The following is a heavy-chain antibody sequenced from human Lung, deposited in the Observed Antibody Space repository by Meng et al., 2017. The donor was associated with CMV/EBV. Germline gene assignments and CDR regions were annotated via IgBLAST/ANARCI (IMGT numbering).Heavy chain of an antibody. Sequence: LRLSCTVSGDSVGSGAYYWSWIRQPPGNGLEWIGYTYSTRGIFYNPSLKSRLIISLDTSKNQFSLQLKSVTAADAAVYYCARMVTGGYYFDYWGQGPLVTVSS. CDR2: TYSTRGI. D-gene: IGHD2-21*02. J-gene: IGHJ4*01. CDR1: GDSVGSGAYY. V-gene: IGHV4-30-4*01. CDR3: ARMVTGGYYFDY.